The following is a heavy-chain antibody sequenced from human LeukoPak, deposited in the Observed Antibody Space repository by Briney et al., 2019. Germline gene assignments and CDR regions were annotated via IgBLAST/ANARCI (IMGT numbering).Heavy chain of an antibody. J-gene: IGHJ3*02. D-gene: IGHD3-10*01. CDR3: ARDPYYYGSGSPGAFDI. CDR2: ISSSSSYI. CDR1: GFTFSSYS. Sequence: GGSLRLSCAASGFTFSSYSMNWVRQAPGKGLEWVSSISSSSSYIYYADSVKGRFTISRDNAKNSLYLQMNSLRAEDTAVYYCARDPYYYGSGSPGAFDIWSQGTMVTVSS. V-gene: IGHV3-21*01.